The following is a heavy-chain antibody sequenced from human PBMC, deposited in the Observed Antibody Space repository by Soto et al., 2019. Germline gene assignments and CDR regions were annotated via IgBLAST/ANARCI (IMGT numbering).Heavy chain of an antibody. CDR2: IYYSGST. Sequence: PSETLSLTCTVSGGSISSYYWSWIRQPPGKGLEWIGYIYYSGSTNYNPSLKSRVTISVDTSKNQFSLKLSSVTAADTAVYYCARVPGYCSGGSCYYPSRAVNYYYYYMDVWGKGTTVTVSS. CDR1: GGSISSYY. J-gene: IGHJ6*03. D-gene: IGHD2-15*01. V-gene: IGHV4-59*01. CDR3: ARVPGYCSGGSCYYPSRAVNYYYYYMDV.